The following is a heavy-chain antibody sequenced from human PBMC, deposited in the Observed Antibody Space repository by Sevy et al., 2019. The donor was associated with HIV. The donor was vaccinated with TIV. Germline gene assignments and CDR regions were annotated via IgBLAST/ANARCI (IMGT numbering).Heavy chain of an antibody. CDR3: VKGLGMVQGALLSDDV. Sequence: GGSLRLSCAASGFTFSRYGMHRVRQAPGKGLEWVAFIRYDGSTKYYAESVKGRFIISRDNSKDTLYLQMNSLRGDDTSLYYCVKGLGMVQGALLSDDVWGQGTMVTVSS. J-gene: IGHJ3*01. D-gene: IGHD3-10*01. CDR1: GFTFSRYG. V-gene: IGHV3-30*02. CDR2: IRYDGSTK.